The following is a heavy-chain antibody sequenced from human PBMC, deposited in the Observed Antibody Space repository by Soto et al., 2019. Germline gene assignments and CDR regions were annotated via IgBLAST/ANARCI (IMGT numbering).Heavy chain of an antibody. CDR1: GGSSSSSSYY. J-gene: IGHJ6*04. CDR3: ARISVASRSVDV. V-gene: IGHV4-39*01. Sequence: QLQLEESRPGLVKPSETLSLTCTVSGGSSSSSSYYWGWIRQSPGKGLEWIGSFYYSGSTYYSPSLESRVTISGDTSKKQISLRLSSVTATDTAVDYGARISVASRSVDVGGKGATVTVSS. D-gene: IGHD5-12*01. CDR2: FYYSGST.